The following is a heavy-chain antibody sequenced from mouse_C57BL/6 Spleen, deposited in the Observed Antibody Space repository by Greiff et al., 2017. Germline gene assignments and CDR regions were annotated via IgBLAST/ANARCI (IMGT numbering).Heavy chain of an antibody. CDR1: GFTFSNYW. D-gene: IGHD2-4*01. Sequence: EVQLQQSGGGLVQPGGSMKLSCVASGFTFSNYWMNWVRQSPEKGLEWVAQIRLKSDNYATHYAESVKGRFTISRDDSKSSVYLQMNNLRAEDTGIYYCTFYDYDYAMDYWGQGTSVTVSS. CDR3: TFYDYDYAMDY. V-gene: IGHV6-3*01. J-gene: IGHJ4*01. CDR2: IRLKSDNYAT.